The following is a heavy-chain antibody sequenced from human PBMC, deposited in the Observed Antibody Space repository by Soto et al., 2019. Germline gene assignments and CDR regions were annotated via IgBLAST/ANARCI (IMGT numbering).Heavy chain of an antibody. CDR2: IFYSGST. CDR1: SGSISSTIYS. CDR3: ARQCRGVTCHWFVP. V-gene: IGHV4-39*01. D-gene: IGHD2-15*01. Sequence: SENLSLTCTVSSGSISSTIYSWDWIRQPPGKGLEWIGSIFYSGSTYYNPSLKSRVTISVDTSKNQFSLTLTSVTAADTAVYYCARQCRGVTCHWFVPWGQGTLVTVSS. J-gene: IGHJ5*02.